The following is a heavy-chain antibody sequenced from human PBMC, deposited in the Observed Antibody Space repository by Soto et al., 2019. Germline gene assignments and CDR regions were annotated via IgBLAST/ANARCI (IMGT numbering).Heavy chain of an antibody. Sequence: PGGSLRLSCAASGFTFSSYDMHWVRQAPGKGLEWVAVIWYDGSNKYYADSVKGRFTISRDNSKNTLYLQMNSLRAEDTAVYYCARDGAPYYYDSSGYDFFDYWGQGTLVTVSS. V-gene: IGHV3-33*01. CDR1: GFTFSSYD. CDR2: IWYDGSNK. D-gene: IGHD3-22*01. J-gene: IGHJ4*02. CDR3: ARDGAPYYYDSSGYDFFDY.